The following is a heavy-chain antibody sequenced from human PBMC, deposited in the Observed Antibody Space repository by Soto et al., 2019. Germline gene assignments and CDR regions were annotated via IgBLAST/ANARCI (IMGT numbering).Heavy chain of an antibody. J-gene: IGHJ4*02. V-gene: IGHV3-15*01. CDR1: GFSFNIAW. D-gene: IGHD1-1*01. CDR2: IKSKTDGETT. CDR3: TTDRNGGLDY. Sequence: EVQLVESGGNLVKPGGSLRLSCAASGFSFNIAWMSWVRQAPGKRLEWVGRIKSKTDGETTDYTAPVKGRFTISRDDSENTLHLQMNSLQTEDTAVYYCTTDRNGGLDYWGQGTLVTVSS.